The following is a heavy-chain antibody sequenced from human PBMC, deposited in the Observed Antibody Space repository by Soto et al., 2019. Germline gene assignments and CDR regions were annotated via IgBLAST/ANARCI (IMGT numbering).Heavy chain of an antibody. CDR2: ISAYNGYT. V-gene: IGHV1-18*04. CDR1: GYTFTSYG. J-gene: IGHJ6*02. D-gene: IGHD6-6*01. Sequence: ASVKVSCKASGYTFTSYGISWVRQAPGQGLEWMGWISAYNGYTNYAQKLQGRVTMTTDTSPSTAYMELRSLRSDDPAVYYCARDKEYSSSTIFWYYYYGMDVWGQGTTVTVSS. CDR3: ARDKEYSSSTIFWYYYYGMDV.